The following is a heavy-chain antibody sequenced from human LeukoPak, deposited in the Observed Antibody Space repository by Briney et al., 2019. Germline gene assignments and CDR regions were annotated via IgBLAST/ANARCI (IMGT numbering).Heavy chain of an antibody. CDR3: TRADGDYDHRFFDY. CDR2: IRRRANDGTT. J-gene: IGHJ4*02. V-gene: IGHV3-49*04. D-gene: IGHD4-17*01. Sequence: GSLRLSCTASGFNSGDYGLSWVRQAPGKGLEWIGFIRRRANDGTTEYAASVKGRFTISRDDSKSIAYLQMNGLQTEDTGLYYCTRADGDYDHRFFDYWGQGTQVIVSS. CDR1: GFNSGDYG.